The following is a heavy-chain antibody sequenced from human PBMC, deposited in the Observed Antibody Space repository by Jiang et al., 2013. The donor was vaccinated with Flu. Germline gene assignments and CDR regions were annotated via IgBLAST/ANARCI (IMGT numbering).Heavy chain of an antibody. D-gene: IGHD3-10*01. CDR2: TYYRSKWYN. CDR1: GDSVSSNSAA. V-gene: IGHV6-1*01. J-gene: IGHJ5*02. Sequence: SQTLSLTCAISGDSVSSNSAAWNWIRQSPSRGLEWLGRTYYRSKWYNDYAVSVKSRITINPDTSKNQFSLQLNSVTPEDTAVYYCARDRYYYGSGSYLGPYNWFDPWGQGTLVTVSS. CDR3: ARDRYYYGSGSYLGPYNWFDP.